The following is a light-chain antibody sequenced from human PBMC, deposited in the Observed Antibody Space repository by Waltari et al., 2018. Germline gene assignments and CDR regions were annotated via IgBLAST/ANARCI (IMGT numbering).Light chain of an antibody. CDR2: EVS. CDR1: SSNVGKYNL. Sequence: QSALTQPASVSGSPGQSITISCTGTSSNVGKYNLVSWHQQHPGKAPKLMIYEVSKRPSGVSNRFSGSKSGNTASLTISGLQAEDEADYYCCSYADSSWVFGGGTKLTVL. CDR3: CSYADSSWV. V-gene: IGLV2-23*02. J-gene: IGLJ2*01.